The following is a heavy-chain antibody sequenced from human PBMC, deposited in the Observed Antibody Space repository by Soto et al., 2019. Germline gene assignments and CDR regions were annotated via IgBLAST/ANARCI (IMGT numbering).Heavy chain of an antibody. J-gene: IGHJ3*02. Sequence: ASVKVSCKVSGYTLTDLSMQWVRQAPGKGLEWMGGFDPEDGETIYAQKFQGRVTMTRNTATNTAYMELSSLRSEDTAVYYCATRWGSQWLVRASRGDAFDIWGQGTMVTVSS. D-gene: IGHD6-19*01. V-gene: IGHV1-24*01. CDR2: FDPEDGET. CDR3: ATRWGSQWLVRASRGDAFDI. CDR1: GYTLTDLS.